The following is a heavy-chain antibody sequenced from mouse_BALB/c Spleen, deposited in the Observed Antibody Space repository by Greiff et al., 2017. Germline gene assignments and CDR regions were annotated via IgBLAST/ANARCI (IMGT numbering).Heavy chain of an antibody. CDR3: ARRDYGFAWFAY. V-gene: IGHV14-3*02. D-gene: IGHD1-2*01. CDR2: IDPANGNT. Sequence: VQLQQSGAELVKPGASVKLSCTASGFNIKDTYMHWVKQRPEQGLEWIGRIDPANGNTKYDPKFQGKATITADTSSNTAFLQLSSLTSEDTAVYYCARRDYGFAWFAYWGQGTLVTVSA. J-gene: IGHJ3*01. CDR1: GFNIKDTY.